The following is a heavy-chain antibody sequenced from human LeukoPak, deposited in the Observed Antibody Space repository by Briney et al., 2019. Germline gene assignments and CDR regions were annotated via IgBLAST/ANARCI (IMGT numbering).Heavy chain of an antibody. J-gene: IGHJ4*02. Sequence: ASVKVSCKASGYTFTSYYMHWVRQAPGQGLEWMGIINPSGGSTSYAQKFQGRVTMTRDTSTSTVYVELSSLRSEDTAVYFCASDNNGDSSGWSKYSPGDYWGQGTLVTVSS. CDR3: ASDNNGDSSGWSKYSPGDY. D-gene: IGHD6-19*01. V-gene: IGHV1-46*01. CDR2: INPSGGST. CDR1: GYTFTSYY.